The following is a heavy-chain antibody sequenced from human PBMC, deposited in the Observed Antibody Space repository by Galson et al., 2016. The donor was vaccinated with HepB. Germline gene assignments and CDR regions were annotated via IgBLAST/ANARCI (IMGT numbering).Heavy chain of an antibody. CDR1: GFTFSSYV. V-gene: IGHV3-23*01. Sequence: SLRLSCAASGFTFSSYVMSWVRQSPGKGLEWVSATSGSGGSTYYADSVKGRFTISRDNSKNTLYLQMSGLRVEDTAVFYCAKEPYGSGWFGQFDPWGQGTLVSVSS. CDR3: AKEPYGSGWFGQFDP. J-gene: IGHJ5*02. D-gene: IGHD6-19*01. CDR2: TSGSGGST.